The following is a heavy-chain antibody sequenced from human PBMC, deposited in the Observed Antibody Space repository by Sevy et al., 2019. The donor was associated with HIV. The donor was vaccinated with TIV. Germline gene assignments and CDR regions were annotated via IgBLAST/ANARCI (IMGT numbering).Heavy chain of an antibody. J-gene: IGHJ6*02. Sequence: GGSVRLSCGVSGLTFGEYAMHWVRQAPGKGLEWVALISFDGSKHYYADSVGGRFTISRDNSKNTLYLQMNGLRAEDTAVYYCAKPLPKYSYYYGMDVWGQGTTVTVSS. CDR2: ISFDGSKH. CDR3: AKPLPKYSYYYGMDV. D-gene: IGHD2-21*01. CDR1: GLTFGEYA. V-gene: IGHV3-30*18.